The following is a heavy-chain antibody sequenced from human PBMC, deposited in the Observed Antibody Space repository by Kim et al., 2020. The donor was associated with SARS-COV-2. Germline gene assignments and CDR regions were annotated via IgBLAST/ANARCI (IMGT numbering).Heavy chain of an antibody. Sequence: GGSLRLSCAASGFTISRNYMNWVRQAPGEGLEWVSLICSSSYTHYADSVKGRFTVSRDISKNTLYLQMNSLTADDTAVYYCARAGGDSDWGSYGGGQCTT. CDR2: ICSSSYT. J-gene: IGHJ6*02. CDR1: GFTISRNY. D-gene: IGHD3-16*01. CDR3: ARAGGDSDWGSYG. V-gene: IGHV3-53*01.